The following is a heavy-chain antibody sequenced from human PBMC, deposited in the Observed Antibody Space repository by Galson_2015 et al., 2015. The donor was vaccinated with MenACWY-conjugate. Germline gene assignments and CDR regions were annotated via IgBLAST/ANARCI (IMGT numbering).Heavy chain of an antibody. J-gene: IGHJ4*02. Sequence: SLRLSCAASEFTFRTYSMPWVRQAPGKGLEWISFISSTSTTIYYADSVKGRFSISRDNAKNSLYLQMNGLRAGDTAVYYCATDPGYRSPYYFDYWGQGSLVTVSS. CDR1: EFTFRTYS. D-gene: IGHD6-19*01. V-gene: IGHV3-48*04. CDR2: ISSTSTTI. CDR3: ATDPGYRSPYYFDY.